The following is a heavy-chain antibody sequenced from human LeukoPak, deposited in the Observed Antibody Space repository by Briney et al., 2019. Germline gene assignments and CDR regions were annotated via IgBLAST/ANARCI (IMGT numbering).Heavy chain of an antibody. J-gene: IGHJ5*02. Sequence: GGSLRLSCAASGFTFGDYYMSWIRQAPGKGLEWVSYISSSGSTIYYADSVKGRFTISRDNAKNSLYLQMNSLRAEDTAVYYCARENANSSRPFDPWGQGTLVTVSS. CDR3: ARENANSSRPFDP. D-gene: IGHD6-13*01. V-gene: IGHV3-11*01. CDR1: GFTFGDYY. CDR2: ISSSGSTI.